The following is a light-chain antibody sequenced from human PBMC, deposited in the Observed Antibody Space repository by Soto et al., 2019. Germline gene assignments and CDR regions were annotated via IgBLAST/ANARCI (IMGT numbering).Light chain of an antibody. Sequence: QSALTQPASVSGSPGQSITISCTGTSSDFGDFNYVFWYQQHPGKAPKLLIYDVSNRPSGVSNRFSGSKSGDTASLTISGLQAEEEADYYCTSYTTSITYVFGTGTKVTVL. V-gene: IGLV2-14*03. CDR3: TSYTTSITYV. CDR2: DVS. CDR1: SSDFGDFNY. J-gene: IGLJ1*01.